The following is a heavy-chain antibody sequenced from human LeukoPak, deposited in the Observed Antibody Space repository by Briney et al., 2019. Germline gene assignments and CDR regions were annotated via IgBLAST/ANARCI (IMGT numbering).Heavy chain of an antibody. CDR1: GGSISSSTYC. Sequence: SQTLSLTCTVSGGSISSSTYCWGWIRQPPGKGLEWIGSIYYSGRANYNPSLKSRVTTSVDTSKNQFSLKLSSVTAADTAVYYCASPGYSSGCYGGDYFDYWGQGTLVTVSS. J-gene: IGHJ4*02. V-gene: IGHV4-39*07. CDR2: IYYSGRA. D-gene: IGHD6-19*01. CDR3: ASPGYSSGCYGGDYFDY.